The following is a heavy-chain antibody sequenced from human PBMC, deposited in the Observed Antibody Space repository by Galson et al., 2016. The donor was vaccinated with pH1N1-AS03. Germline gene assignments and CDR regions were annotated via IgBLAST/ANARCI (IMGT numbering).Heavy chain of an antibody. V-gene: IGHV3-23*01. CDR2: ISASGGDT. J-gene: IGHJ4*02. Sequence: SLRLSCAASGFSFNTFAMSWVRQAQGKGLEWVSSISASGGDTYYADPVQGRFTISRDNSRNTLYLQMNSLRAEDAAIYYCARRSPWESYYFDDWGQGTLVTVSS. CDR3: ARRSPWESYYFDD. D-gene: IGHD3-16*01. CDR1: GFSFNTFA.